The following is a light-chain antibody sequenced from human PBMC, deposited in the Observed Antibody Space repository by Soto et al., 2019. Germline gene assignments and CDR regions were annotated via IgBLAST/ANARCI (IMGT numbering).Light chain of an antibody. J-gene: IGKJ1*01. V-gene: IGKV3D-15*01. Sequence: EIVMTQSPATLSVSPGERVTLSCRASQSVSSNLAWYQQKPAHAPRLLIYGASTRATGIPARFSGSGSGTGFPLTISSLQSEDFAVYYCQQYNNWPWTFGQGTKVEIK. CDR1: QSVSSN. CDR2: GAS. CDR3: QQYNNWPWT.